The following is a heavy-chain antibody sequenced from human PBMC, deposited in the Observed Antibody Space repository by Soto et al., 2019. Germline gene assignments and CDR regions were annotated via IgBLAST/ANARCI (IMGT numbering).Heavy chain of an antibody. V-gene: IGHV3-15*07. CDR1: GFTFTHAW. CDR2: IRSKTDGGTA. J-gene: IGHJ6*02. D-gene: IGHD3-10*01. CDR3: ATSSVGFFYYYYGLDV. Sequence: EVQLVESGGGLVKPGGSLRLSCAASGFTFTHAWMHWVRQAPGKGLEWVGRIRSKTDGGTADYAAPVKGRFTISRDDSKNTLFLQMDSLRIDDTAVFHCATSSVGFFYYYYGLDVWGQGTTVTVSS.